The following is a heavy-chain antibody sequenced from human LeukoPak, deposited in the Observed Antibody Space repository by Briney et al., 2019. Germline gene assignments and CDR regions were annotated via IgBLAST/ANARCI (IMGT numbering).Heavy chain of an antibody. Sequence: GRSLRLSCAASGFTFDDYAMHWVRQAPGKGLEWVSGISWNSGSIGYADSLKGRFTMSRDNAKNSLYLQMNRLRAEDTALYYCAKDISVGARAYYFDYWGQGTLVTVSS. CDR1: GFTFDDYA. V-gene: IGHV3-9*01. CDR3: AKDISVGARAYYFDY. D-gene: IGHD1-26*01. CDR2: ISWNSGSI. J-gene: IGHJ4*02.